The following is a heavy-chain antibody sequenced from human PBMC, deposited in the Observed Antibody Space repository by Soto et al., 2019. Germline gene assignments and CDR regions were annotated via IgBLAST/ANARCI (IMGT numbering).Heavy chain of an antibody. CDR3: ASGSTVVNTLDH. CDR2: TYYGGNT. CDR1: GGSISSADYY. Sequence: QVQLQESGPGLVKPSQTLSLTCTVSGGSISSADYYWSWIRQPPGKGLEWVGYTYYGGNTYHNSSLKSRVTISVDTSKNHFSLKLSSVTAADTAVYYCASGSTVVNTLDHWGQGALVTVSS. V-gene: IGHV4-30-4*01. J-gene: IGHJ4*02. D-gene: IGHD4-17*01.